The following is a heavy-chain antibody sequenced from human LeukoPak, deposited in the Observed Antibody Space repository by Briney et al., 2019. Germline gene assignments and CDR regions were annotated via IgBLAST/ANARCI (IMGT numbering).Heavy chain of an antibody. V-gene: IGHV3-23*01. CDR2: ISGSGGST. Sequence: PGGSLRLSCAASGFTFSNYAMSWVRQAPGKGLEWVSTISGSGGSTSYADSVKGRFTISRDNSKNTLYLQMNSLRAEDTAVYYCAKDRVCSSTSCYGNFDYWGQGTLVTVSS. CDR1: GFTFSNYA. J-gene: IGHJ4*02. CDR3: AKDRVCSSTSCYGNFDY. D-gene: IGHD2-2*01.